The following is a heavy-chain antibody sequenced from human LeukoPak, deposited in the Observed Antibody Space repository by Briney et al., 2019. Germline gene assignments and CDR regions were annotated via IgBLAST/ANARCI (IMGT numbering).Heavy chain of an antibody. CDR1: GYTLTAYY. CDR3: ARAYGSGSSYHPDY. V-gene: IGHV1-2*02. J-gene: IGHJ4*02. D-gene: IGHD3-10*01. CDR2: INPNSGGT. Sequence: ASVKVSCKASGYTLTAYYMHWVRQAPGQGLEWMGWINPNSGGTNSSQKFQDRVTLTRDTSISTAYMELGSLRSDDTAIYYCARAYGSGSSYHPDYWGQGTLVTVSS.